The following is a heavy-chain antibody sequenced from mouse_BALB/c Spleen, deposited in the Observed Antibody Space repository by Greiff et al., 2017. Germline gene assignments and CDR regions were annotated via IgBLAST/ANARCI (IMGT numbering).Heavy chain of an antibody. CDR3: AREGAQLTLDY. CDR1: GDSITSGY. D-gene: IGHD3-1*01. Sequence: EVKLMESGPSLVKPSQTLSLTCSVTGDSITSGYWNWIRKFPGNKLEYMGYISYSGSTYYNPSLKSRISINRDTSKNQYYLQLNSVTTEDTATYYCAREGAQLTLDYWGQGTTLTVSS. CDR2: ISYSGST. V-gene: IGHV3-8*02. J-gene: IGHJ2*01.